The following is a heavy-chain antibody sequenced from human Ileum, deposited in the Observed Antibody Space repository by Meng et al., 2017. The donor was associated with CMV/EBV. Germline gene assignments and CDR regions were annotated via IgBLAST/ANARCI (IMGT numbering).Heavy chain of an antibody. Sequence: SCEASGFRFSDYEMTWVRQAPGKGLECVSSISSGGGGTYTADSVRGRFTISRDNSRNTLYLQMNSLTVEDTAVYFCAKALSVWTPFDAWGHGTLVTVSS. D-gene: IGHD5/OR15-5a*01. CDR1: GFRFSDYE. V-gene: IGHV3-23*01. J-gene: IGHJ5*01. CDR3: AKALSVWTPFDA. CDR2: ISSGGGGT.